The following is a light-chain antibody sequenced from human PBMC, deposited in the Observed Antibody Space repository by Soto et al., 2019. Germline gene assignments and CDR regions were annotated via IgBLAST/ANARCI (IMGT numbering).Light chain of an antibody. Sequence: DIQMTQSPSTLSASVGDRVTITCRASQSISSWLAWYQQKPGEAPKLLIYDASSLESGVPSRFGGSGSGTEFTLTISSLQPDDFATYYCQQYDSYPTFGQGTKVDIK. J-gene: IGKJ1*01. CDR1: QSISSW. V-gene: IGKV1-5*01. CDR3: QQYDSYPT. CDR2: DAS.